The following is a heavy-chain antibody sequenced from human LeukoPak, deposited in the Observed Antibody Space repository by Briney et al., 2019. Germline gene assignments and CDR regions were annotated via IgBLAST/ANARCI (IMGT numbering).Heavy chain of an antibody. Sequence: ASVKVSCKASGYTFTSYGISWVRQAPGQGLEWMGWISAYSGNTNYAQKLQGRVTMTTDTSTSTAYMELRSLRSDDTAVYYCARVEGILWFGELLYYFDYWGQGTLVTVSS. CDR2: ISAYSGNT. V-gene: IGHV1-18*01. D-gene: IGHD3-10*01. CDR3: ARVEGILWFGELLYYFDY. J-gene: IGHJ4*02. CDR1: GYTFTSYG.